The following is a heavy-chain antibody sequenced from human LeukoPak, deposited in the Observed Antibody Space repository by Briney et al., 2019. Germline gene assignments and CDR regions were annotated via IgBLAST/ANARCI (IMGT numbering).Heavy chain of an antibody. CDR3: AREKALIDHYDFTGYDWEY. V-gene: IGHV4-38-2*02. CDR2: IYHGGST. D-gene: IGHD3-22*01. J-gene: IGHJ4*02. Sequence: SSETLSLTCTVSGYSISTLANWGWIRQSPGKGLEWVASIYHGGSTYYNPSLRGRVTISMDTSKNQISLKLTSVTAADTAVYYCAREKALIDHYDFTGYDWEYWGQGSLVIVSS. CDR1: GYSISTLAN.